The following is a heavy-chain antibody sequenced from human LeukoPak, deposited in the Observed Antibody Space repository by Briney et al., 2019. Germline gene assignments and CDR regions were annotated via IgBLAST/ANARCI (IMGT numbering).Heavy chain of an antibody. CDR1: GYSFTDYY. V-gene: IGHV1-2*02. CDR2: INPNSGGT. CDR3: ARADRLDGGPYLIGP. Sequence: GASVKVSCKTSGYSFTDYYMHWVRQAPGQGLEWMGWINPNSGGTSSAQKFQGRVTMPRDTSITTVYMEVSWLTSDDTAIYYCARADRLDGGPYLIGPWGQGTLVTVSS. D-gene: IGHD2-21*01. J-gene: IGHJ5*02.